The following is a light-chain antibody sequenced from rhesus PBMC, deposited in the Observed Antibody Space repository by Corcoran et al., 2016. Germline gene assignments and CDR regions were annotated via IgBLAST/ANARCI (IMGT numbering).Light chain of an antibody. J-gene: IGLJ1*01. CDR3: CSYTKTSTYI. CDR1: SSDIGGYNY. CDR2: GVR. Sequence: QSAPTQPPSVSGSPGQSCTISCTGTSSDIGGYNYVSWYQQHPGKAPKLLLYGVRHRPSGVSDRFSGSKSGNRASLTISGLQAEDEADYYCCSYTKTSTYIFGAGTRRTVL. V-gene: IGLV2S7*01.